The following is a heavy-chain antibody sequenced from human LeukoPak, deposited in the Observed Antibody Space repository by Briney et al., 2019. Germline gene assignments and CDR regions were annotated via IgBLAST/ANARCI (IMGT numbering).Heavy chain of an antibody. Sequence: SVKVSCKASGGTFSSYAISWVRQAPGQGLEWMGGIIPIFGTANYAQKFQGGVTITTDESTSTAYMELSSLRSEDTAVYYCARVVPYGRPNWFDPWGQGTLVTVSS. CDR3: ARVVPYGRPNWFDP. J-gene: IGHJ5*02. CDR2: IIPIFGTA. V-gene: IGHV1-69*05. D-gene: IGHD4-17*01. CDR1: GGTFSSYA.